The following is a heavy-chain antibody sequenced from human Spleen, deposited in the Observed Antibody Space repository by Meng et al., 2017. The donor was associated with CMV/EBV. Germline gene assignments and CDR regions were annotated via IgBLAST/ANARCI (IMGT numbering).Heavy chain of an antibody. J-gene: IGHJ6*02. CDR1: GYSFTNYW. D-gene: IGHD4-11*01. CDR3: ARHSYSTQMGYYGMDV. CDR2: IYPGDSDP. Sequence: GESLKISCKGSGYSFTNYWIGWVRQMPGKGLEWMGIIYPGDSDPRYSPSFQGQVTISADKSISTAYLQWSSLKASDTAMYYCARHSYSTQMGYYGMDVWGQGTTVTVSS. V-gene: IGHV5-51*01.